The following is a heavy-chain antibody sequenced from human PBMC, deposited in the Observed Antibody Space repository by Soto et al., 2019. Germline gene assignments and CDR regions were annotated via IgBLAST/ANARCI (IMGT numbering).Heavy chain of an antibody. V-gene: IGHV3-30*18. D-gene: IGHD3-10*01. CDR1: GFTFSRYG. CDR3: ANGNVFG. J-gene: IGHJ4*02. Sequence: QVQLVESGGGVVQPGRSLRLSCAASGFTFSRYGMHWVLQAPGKGLEWVAVISYDGSNKYYADSVKGRFTISRDNSKNTLYLQMNSLRAEDTAVYYCANGNVFGWGQGTLVTVSS. CDR2: ISYDGSNK.